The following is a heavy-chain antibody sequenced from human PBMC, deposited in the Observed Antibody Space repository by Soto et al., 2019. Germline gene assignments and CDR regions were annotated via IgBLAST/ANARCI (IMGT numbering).Heavy chain of an antibody. Sequence: GGSLRLSCAASGFTFSSYGMHWVRQAPGKGLEWVAVIWYDGSNKYYADFVKGRFTISRDNSKNTLYLQMNSLRAEDTAVYYCARDPLLYGGNPYYFDYWGQGTLVTVSS. CDR3: ARDPLLYGGNPYYFDY. CDR2: IWYDGSNK. D-gene: IGHD2-15*01. V-gene: IGHV3-33*01. J-gene: IGHJ4*02. CDR1: GFTFSSYG.